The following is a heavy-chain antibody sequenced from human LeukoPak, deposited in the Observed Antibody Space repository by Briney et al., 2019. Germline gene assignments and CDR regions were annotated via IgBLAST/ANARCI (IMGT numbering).Heavy chain of an antibody. CDR1: GGSISSYY. Sequence: PSETLSLTCTVSGGSISSYYWSWIRQPPGKGLEWIGYIYYSGSTNYNPSLKSRVTISVDTSKNQFSLKLSSVTAADTAVYYCARGDEEVVAATSFDYWGQGTLVTVSS. V-gene: IGHV4-59*01. CDR2: IYYSGST. CDR3: ARGDEEVVAATSFDY. J-gene: IGHJ4*02. D-gene: IGHD2-15*01.